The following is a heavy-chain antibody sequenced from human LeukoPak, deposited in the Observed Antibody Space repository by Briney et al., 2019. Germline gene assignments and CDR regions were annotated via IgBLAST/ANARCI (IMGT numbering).Heavy chain of an antibody. D-gene: IGHD1-26*01. CDR2: IIPIFGTA. J-gene: IGHJ4*02. CDR1: GGTFSSYA. CDR3: ANSGILPYYFDY. Sequence: SVKVSCKASGGTFSSYAISWVRQAPGQGLEWMGRIIPIFGTANYAQKFQGRVTITTDESTSTAYMELSSLRSEHTAVYYCANSGILPYYFDYWGQGTLVTVSS. V-gene: IGHV1-69*05.